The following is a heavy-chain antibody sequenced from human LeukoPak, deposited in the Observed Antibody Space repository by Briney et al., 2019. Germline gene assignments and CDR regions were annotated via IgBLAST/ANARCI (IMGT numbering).Heavy chain of an antibody. CDR1: GFSLNTRGVG. V-gene: IGHV2-5*01. CDR2: IYLNDEK. Sequence: SAPTLVKPTQTLTLTCSFSGFSLNTRGVGVGWIRQPPGMALESLAFIYLNDEKRYSPSLKSRLTLTKDTSKNQVFLTMTNMDPVDTATYYCAHRISTSPFDYWGQGTLVTVSS. CDR3: AHRISTSPFDY. J-gene: IGHJ4*02.